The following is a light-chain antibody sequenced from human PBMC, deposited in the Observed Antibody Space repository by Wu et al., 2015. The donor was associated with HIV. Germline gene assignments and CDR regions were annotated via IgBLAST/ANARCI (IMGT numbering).Light chain of an antibody. CDR3: QQYNSYPLT. J-gene: IGKJ4*01. CDR2: KAS. CDR1: QSISSW. Sequence: DIQMTQSPSTLSASIGDRVTITCRASQSISSWLAWFQQKPGKTPKALIYKASSLESGVPSRFSGSGSGTEFTLTINSLQPDDFATYYCQQYNSYPLTFGGGTKVAIK. V-gene: IGKV1-5*03.